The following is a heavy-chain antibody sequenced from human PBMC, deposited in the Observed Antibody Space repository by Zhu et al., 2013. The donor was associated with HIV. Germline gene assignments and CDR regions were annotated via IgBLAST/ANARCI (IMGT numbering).Heavy chain of an antibody. CDR3: ARGSPREQLATGDFQH. J-gene: IGHJ1*01. V-gene: IGHV1-46*01. CDR1: GYTFTSFY. Sequence: QVQLVQSGAEVKKPGASVKVSCKASGYTFTSFYLHWVRQAPGQGLEWMGIINPSGGSTSYAQKFQGRVTMTRDTSTSTVYMDLSSLRSEDTAVYYCARGSPREQLATGDFQHVGPGHPGHRLL. D-gene: IGHD6-6*01. CDR2: INPSGGST.